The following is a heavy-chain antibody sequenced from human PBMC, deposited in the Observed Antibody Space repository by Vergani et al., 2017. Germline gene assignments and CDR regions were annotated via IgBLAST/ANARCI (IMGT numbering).Heavy chain of an antibody. V-gene: IGHV3-23*01. J-gene: IGHJ4*02. D-gene: IGHD4/OR15-4a*01. CDR1: GFTFSACP. CDR2: ISARYPST. CDR3: ASLSYGTTPYLQGGYDC. Sequence: EVQLLQSGGGVIQPGGSVRLSCAASGFTFSACPMTWVRQAPGKGLEWVSAISARYPSTYYADSVKGRFTISRDNSKNMLYLQMNSLRAEDTAVYYCASLSYGTTPYLQGGYDCWVQGTLVSVSS.